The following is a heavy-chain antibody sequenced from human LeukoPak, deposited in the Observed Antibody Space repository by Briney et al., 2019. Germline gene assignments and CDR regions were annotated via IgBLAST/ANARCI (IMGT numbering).Heavy chain of an antibody. CDR2: IIPIFGTA. V-gene: IGHV1-69*13. Sequence: SVKVSCKASGGTFSSYAISWVRQAPGQGLEWMGGIIPIFGTANYAQKFQGRVTITADESTSTAYMELSSLRSEDTAVYYCARGYDFWSGYYPAWGQGTLVIVSS. CDR3: ARGYDFWSGYYPA. J-gene: IGHJ5*02. D-gene: IGHD3-3*01. CDR1: GGTFSSYA.